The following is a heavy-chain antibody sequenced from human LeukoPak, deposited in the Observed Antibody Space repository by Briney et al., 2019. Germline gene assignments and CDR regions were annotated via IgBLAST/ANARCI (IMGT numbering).Heavy chain of an antibody. D-gene: IGHD4-11*01. CDR2: IYYSGST. J-gene: IGHJ4*02. V-gene: IGHV4-59*08. CDR1: GGSISSYY. CDR3: ARQSYSNYVALDY. Sequence: SETLSLTCTVSGGSISSYYWSWIRQPPGKGLEWIGYIYYSGSTNYNPSLKSRVTISVDTSKNQFSLKVSSVTAADTAVYYCARQSYSNYVALDYWGQGTLVTVSS.